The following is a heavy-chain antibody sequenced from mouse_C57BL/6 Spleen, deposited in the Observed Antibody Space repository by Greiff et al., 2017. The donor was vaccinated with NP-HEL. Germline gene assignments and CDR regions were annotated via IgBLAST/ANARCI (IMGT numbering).Heavy chain of an antibody. D-gene: IGHD2-5*01. CDR2: IYPGDGDT. CDR1: GYAFSSSW. Sequence: QVQLQQSGPELVKPGASVKISCKASGYAFSSSWMNWVKQRPGKGLEWIGRIYPGDGDTNYNGKFKGKATLTADTSSSTAYMQLSSLTSEDSAVYWCARSNDSNYGFAYWGQGTLGTVSA. J-gene: IGHJ3*01. V-gene: IGHV1-82*01. CDR3: ARSNDSNYGFAY.